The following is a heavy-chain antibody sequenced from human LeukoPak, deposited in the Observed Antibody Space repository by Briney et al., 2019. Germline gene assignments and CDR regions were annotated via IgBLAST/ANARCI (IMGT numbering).Heavy chain of an antibody. J-gene: IGHJ4*01. D-gene: IGHD4/OR15-4a*01. CDR2: ISSSGYTV. CDR3: ARGSTNYCGDIDY. CDR1: GCTFSSYR. V-gene: IGHV3-48*04. Sequence: PGGSLRLSCAASGCTFSSYRMNGVRPAPGKGPAWVSYISSSGYTVHNVDSVQGRFTLSIENSKNSLSLSLSSLRAEDTGLYYWARGSTNYCGDIDYWGHGTLVTVSS.